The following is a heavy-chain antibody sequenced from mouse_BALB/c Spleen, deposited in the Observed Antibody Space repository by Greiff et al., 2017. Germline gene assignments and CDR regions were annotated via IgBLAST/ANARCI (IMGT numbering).Heavy chain of an antibody. V-gene: IGHV3-6*02. CDR1: GYSITSGYY. Sequence: EVQLQESGPGLVKPSQSLSLTCSVTGYSITSGYYWNWIRQFPGNKLEWMGYISYDGSNNYNPSLKNRISITRDTSKNQFFLKLNSVTTEDTATYYGARGWGNYDAMDYWGQGTAVTVSS. CDR3: ARGWGNYDAMDY. J-gene: IGHJ4*01. D-gene: IGHD2-1*01. CDR2: ISYDGSN.